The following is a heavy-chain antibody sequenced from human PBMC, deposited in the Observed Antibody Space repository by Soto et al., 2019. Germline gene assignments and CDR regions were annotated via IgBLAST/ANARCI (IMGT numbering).Heavy chain of an antibody. CDR3: ARDGGAYCGGDCYSDWFDP. D-gene: IGHD2-21*02. V-gene: IGHV1-18*01. Sequence: ASVKVSCKASGYAFTSYGISWVRQAPGQGLERMGWISAYNGNTTYVQKLQGRVTMTTDTSTSTVYMELRSLRSDDTAVYYCARDGGAYCGGDCYSDWFDPWGQGTLVTVSS. CDR1: GYAFTSYG. J-gene: IGHJ5*02. CDR2: ISAYNGNT.